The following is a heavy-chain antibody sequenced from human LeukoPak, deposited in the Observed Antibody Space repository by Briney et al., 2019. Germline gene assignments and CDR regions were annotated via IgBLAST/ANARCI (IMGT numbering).Heavy chain of an antibody. Sequence: SETLSLTCAVYGGSFSGYYWSWIRQPPGKGLEWIGEINHSGSTNYNPSLKSRVTISVDTSQNQFSLKLSSVTAADTAVYYCARGRWGFVDYWAKGPLVTVSS. J-gene: IGHJ4*02. D-gene: IGHD3-16*01. CDR2: INHSGST. V-gene: IGHV4-34*01. CDR3: ARGRWGFVDY. CDR1: GGSFSGYY.